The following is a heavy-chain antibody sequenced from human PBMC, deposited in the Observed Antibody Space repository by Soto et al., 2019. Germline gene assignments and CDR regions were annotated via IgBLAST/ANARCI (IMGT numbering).Heavy chain of an antibody. CDR3: ARDGGSGRLVYDY. Sequence: QVQLVESGGGVVQPGRSLRLSCAASGFTFSSYGMHWVRQAPGKGLEWVAVIWYDGSNKYYADSVKGRFTISRDNSKNTLYLQIDSLRAEDTAVYYCARDGGSGRLVYDYWGQGTLVTVSS. CDR1: GFTFSSYG. CDR2: IWYDGSNK. J-gene: IGHJ4*02. D-gene: IGHD6-6*01. V-gene: IGHV3-33*01.